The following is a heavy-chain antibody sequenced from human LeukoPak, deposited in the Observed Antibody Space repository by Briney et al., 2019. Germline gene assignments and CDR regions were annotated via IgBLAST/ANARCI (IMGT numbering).Heavy chain of an antibody. CDR3: AKSYGSGSL. Sequence: GGSLRLSCAASGFTFSSYGMHWVRQAPGKGLEWVAVISYDGSNEYYADSVKGRFTISRDNSKNTLYLQMNSLRAEDTAVYYCAKSYGSGSLWGQGTLVTVSS. J-gene: IGHJ4*02. CDR1: GFTFSSYG. V-gene: IGHV3-30*18. CDR2: ISYDGSNE. D-gene: IGHD3-10*01.